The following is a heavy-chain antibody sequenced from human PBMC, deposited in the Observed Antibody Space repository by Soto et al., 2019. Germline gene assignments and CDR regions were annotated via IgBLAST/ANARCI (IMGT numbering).Heavy chain of an antibody. CDR1: GFTFSSYA. Sequence: EVQLVEAGGGLVQPGGSLRLSCAASGFTFSSYAMHWVRQAPGKGLEYVSGISRNGGSKYYANSVKGRFTISRDNSKSTLYLQVGSLRAEDMAVYYCARSGLPFDYWGQGTLVTVSS. CDR2: ISRNGGSK. CDR3: ARSGLPFDY. V-gene: IGHV3-64*01. D-gene: IGHD2-21*02. J-gene: IGHJ4*02.